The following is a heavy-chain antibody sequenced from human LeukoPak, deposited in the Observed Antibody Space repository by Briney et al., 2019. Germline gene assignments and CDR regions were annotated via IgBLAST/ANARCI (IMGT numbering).Heavy chain of an antibody. V-gene: IGHV4-39*07. CDR1: GGSISSSRYY. Sequence: SETLSLTCTVSGGSISSSRYYWGWVRQPPGRGLELIGSIYYSGSTYYNPSLKSRVTISVDTSKNQFSLKLSSVTAADTAVYYCAVCRDYGGSPFDYWGQGTLVTVSS. CDR2: IYYSGST. D-gene: IGHD4-23*01. J-gene: IGHJ4*02. CDR3: AVCRDYGGSPFDY.